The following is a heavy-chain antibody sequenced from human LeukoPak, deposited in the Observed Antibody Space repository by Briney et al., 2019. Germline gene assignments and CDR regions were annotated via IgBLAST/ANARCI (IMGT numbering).Heavy chain of an antibody. CDR3: AHLEWGYAGGLDV. J-gene: IGHJ6*02. CDR1: GFIFRSYG. V-gene: IGHV3-23*05. Sequence: GGSLRLSCAASGFIFRSYGMNWVRQAPGKGLEWVSGIYKSGRERYGDSVKGRFTISRDNSKNTLYLQMHSLRVEDTAVYYCAHLEWGYAGGLDVWGQGTTVTVSS. CDR2: IYKSGRER. D-gene: IGHD3-3*01.